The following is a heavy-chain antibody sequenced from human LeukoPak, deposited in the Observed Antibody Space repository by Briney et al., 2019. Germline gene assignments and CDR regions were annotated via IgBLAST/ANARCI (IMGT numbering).Heavy chain of an antibody. D-gene: IGHD2-15*01. CDR1: GFTFDDYA. CDR2: ISWNSGSI. Sequence: PGGSLRLSCAASGFTFDDYAMHWVRQAPGKGLEWVSGISWNSGSIGYADSVKGRFTISRDNAKNTLYLQMNSLRAEDTAVYYCAKLGELLPSYFDYWGQGTLVTVSS. V-gene: IGHV3-9*01. CDR3: AKLGELLPSYFDY. J-gene: IGHJ4*02.